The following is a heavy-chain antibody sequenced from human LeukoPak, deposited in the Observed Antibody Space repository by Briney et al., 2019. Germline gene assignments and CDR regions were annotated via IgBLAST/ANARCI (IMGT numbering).Heavy chain of an antibody. D-gene: IGHD1-1*01. CDR1: GYTFTGYY. CDR3: ATSKERLAHFDS. Sequence: ASVKVSYQASGYTFTGYYMHWVRQAPGQELEWMGWIIPNSGGTNYAQNFQGRVTMTRDTSISTAYLELSGLRSDDTAVYYCATSKERLAHFDSWGQGTLVPVSS. CDR2: IIPNSGGT. V-gene: IGHV1-2*02. J-gene: IGHJ4*02.